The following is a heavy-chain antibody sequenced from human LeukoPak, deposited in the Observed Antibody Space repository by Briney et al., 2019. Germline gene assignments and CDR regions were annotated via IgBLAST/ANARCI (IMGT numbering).Heavy chain of an antibody. D-gene: IGHD6-6*01. J-gene: IGHJ5*02. CDR1: GGTFSSYA. V-gene: IGHV1-69*01. CDR3: AESAPGGWHWFDP. Sequence: SVKVPCKASGGTFSSYAISWVRQAPGQGLEWMGGIIPIFGTANYAQKFQGRVTITADESTSTAYMELSSLRSEDTAVYYCAESAPGGWHWFDPWGQGTLVTVSS. CDR2: IIPIFGTA.